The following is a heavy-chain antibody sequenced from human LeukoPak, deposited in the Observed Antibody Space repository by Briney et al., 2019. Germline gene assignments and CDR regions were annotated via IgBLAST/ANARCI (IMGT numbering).Heavy chain of an antibody. CDR3: ANYDSSCYYLLDY. Sequence: HPGGSLRLSCAASGFTFSSYAMSWVRQAPGKGLEWVSGISGSGGSTYYADSVKGRFTISRDNSKNTLYLQMNSLRAEDTAVYYCANYDSSCYYLLDYWGQGTLVTVSS. D-gene: IGHD3-22*01. CDR2: ISGSGGST. V-gene: IGHV3-23*01. CDR1: GFTFSSYA. J-gene: IGHJ4*02.